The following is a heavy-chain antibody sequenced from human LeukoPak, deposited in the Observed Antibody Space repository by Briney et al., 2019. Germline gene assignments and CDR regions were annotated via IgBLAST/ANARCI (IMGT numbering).Heavy chain of an antibody. CDR2: INHSGST. CDR1: GGSISRSSYY. CDR3: ARGAPPMWVYYFDY. D-gene: IGHD1-26*01. J-gene: IGHJ4*02. V-gene: IGHV4-39*07. Sequence: SETLSLTCTVSGGSISRSSYYWSWIRQPPGKGLEWIGEINHSGSTNYNPSLKSRVTISVDTSKNQFSLKLSSVTAADTAVYYCARGAPPMWVYYFDYWGQGTLVTVSS.